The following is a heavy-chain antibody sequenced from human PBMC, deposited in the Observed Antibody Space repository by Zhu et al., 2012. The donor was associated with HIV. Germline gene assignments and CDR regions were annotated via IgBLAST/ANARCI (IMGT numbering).Heavy chain of an antibody. D-gene: IGHD6-19*01. CDR1: GGSITSSSYF. CDR2: IYYSGSI. CDR3: AKTRTNGWYSYAFDM. J-gene: IGHJ3*02. Sequence: QVQLQESGPGPVKPSETLSLTCTVSGGSITSSSYFWAWIRQPPGKGLEWIGTIYYSGSIYHNPSFKSRVTISVDTSKNQFSLKLSPVTAADTALYFCAKTRTNGWYSYAFDMWGQGTMVTVSS. V-gene: IGHV4-39*01.